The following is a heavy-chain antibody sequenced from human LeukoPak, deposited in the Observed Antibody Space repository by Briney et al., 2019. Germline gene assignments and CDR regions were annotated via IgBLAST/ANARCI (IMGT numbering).Heavy chain of an antibody. Sequence: QTGGSLRLSCAASGFNVSRSYMSWVRQAPGKGLEWVSVIYRGGSTYYADSVKGRFTISRDNSKNTLYLQMNSLRAEDTAVYYCAGAFYSGYDFGYWGQGTLVTVSS. CDR3: AGAFYSGYDFGY. V-gene: IGHV3-53*01. D-gene: IGHD5-12*01. CDR1: GFNVSRSY. CDR2: IYRGGST. J-gene: IGHJ4*02.